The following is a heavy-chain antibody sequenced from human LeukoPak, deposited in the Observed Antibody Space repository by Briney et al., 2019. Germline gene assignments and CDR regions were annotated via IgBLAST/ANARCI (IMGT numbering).Heavy chain of an antibody. V-gene: IGHV4-61*02. J-gene: IGHJ4*02. CDR2: IYTSGST. CDR3: AREALGEDTAMVVDY. Sequence: PSQTLSLTCTVSGGSISSGSYYWSWIRQPAGKGLEWIGRIYTSGSTNYNPSLKSRVTMSVDTSKNQFSLKLSSVTAADTAVYYCAREALGEDTAMVVDYWGQGTLVTVSS. D-gene: IGHD5-18*01. CDR1: GGSISSGSYY.